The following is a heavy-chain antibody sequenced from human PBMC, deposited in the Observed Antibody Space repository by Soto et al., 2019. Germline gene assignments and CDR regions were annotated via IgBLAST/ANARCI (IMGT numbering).Heavy chain of an antibody. D-gene: IGHD6-19*01. CDR3: ARDKSPSSSGRHNRHFDY. CDR1: GFTFSSYA. V-gene: IGHV3-30-3*01. CDR2: ISYDGSNK. Sequence: QVQLVESGGGVVQPGRSLRLSCAASGFTFSSYAMHWVRQAPGKGLEWVAVISYDGSNKYYADSVKGRFTISRDNSKNTLYLQMNSWRAEDTAGYYCARDKSPSSSGRHNRHFDYWGQGTLVTVS. J-gene: IGHJ4*02.